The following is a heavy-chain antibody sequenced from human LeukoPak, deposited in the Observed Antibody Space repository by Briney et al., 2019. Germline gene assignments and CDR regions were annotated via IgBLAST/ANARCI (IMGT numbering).Heavy chain of an antibody. V-gene: IGHV3-23*01. J-gene: IGHJ6*03. CDR3: ARDGLDIVVVPAAIDAYSSGYSAYYYYYYMDV. CDR1: GFTFSSYG. CDR2: ISGSGGST. Sequence: GGSLRLSCAASGFTFSSYGMSWVRQAPGKGLEWVSAISGSGGSTYYADSVKGRFTISRDNSKNTLYLQMNSLRAEDTAVYYCARDGLDIVVVPAAIDAYSSGYSAYYYYYYMDVWGKGTTVTVSS. D-gene: IGHD2-2*01.